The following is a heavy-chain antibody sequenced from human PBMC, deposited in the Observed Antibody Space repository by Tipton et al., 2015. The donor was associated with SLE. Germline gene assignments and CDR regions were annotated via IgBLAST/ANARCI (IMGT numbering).Heavy chain of an antibody. CDR1: GGSFSSSLYY. CDR3: THSTDYYYMDV. V-gene: IGHV4-39*07. D-gene: IGHD5-18*01. Sequence: TLSLTCNVSGGSFSSSLYYWGWIRQPPGKGLEWIGSMYSSGRSYYNPSLKNRLTISVDTSKNQFSLKLTSVTPADTAVYYCTHSTDYYYMDVWGKGTTVTVSS. CDR2: MYSSGRS. J-gene: IGHJ6*03.